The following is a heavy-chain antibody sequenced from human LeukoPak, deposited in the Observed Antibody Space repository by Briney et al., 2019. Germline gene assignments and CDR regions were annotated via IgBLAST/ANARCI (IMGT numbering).Heavy chain of an antibody. D-gene: IGHD1-26*01. CDR2: IYYSGST. CDR3: ARGGSYYDY. Sequence: PSETLSLTCTVSGGSISRYYWSWIRQPPGKGLEWIGYIYYSGSTNYNPSLKSRLSISVDTSKNQFYLKLSSVTAADAAVYYCARGGSYYDYWGQGTLVTVSS. CDR1: GGSISRYY. J-gene: IGHJ4*02. V-gene: IGHV4-59*01.